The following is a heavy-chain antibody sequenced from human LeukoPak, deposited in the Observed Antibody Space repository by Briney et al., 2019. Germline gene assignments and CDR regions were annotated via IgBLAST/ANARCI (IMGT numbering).Heavy chain of an antibody. D-gene: IGHD5-24*01. J-gene: IGHJ4*02. CDR1: GGSISSYY. V-gene: IGHV4-59*01. Sequence: SETLSLTCTVTGGSISSYYWSWIRQPPGKGLEWIGYIYYSGSANYSPSLKSRVTISEDTSKNQFSLKLSFVTAADTAVYYCARGEKDGYNNYYYDYWGQGTLVTVSS. CDR3: ARGEKDGYNNYYYDY. CDR2: IYYSGSA.